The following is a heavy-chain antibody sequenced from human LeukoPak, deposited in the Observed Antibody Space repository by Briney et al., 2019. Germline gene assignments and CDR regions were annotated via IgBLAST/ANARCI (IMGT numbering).Heavy chain of an antibody. CDR1: GGTFSSYA. J-gene: IGHJ5*02. D-gene: IGHD2-2*01. CDR3: ARDARGYCSSTSCYRGRKELTNWFDP. CDR2: IIPIFGTA. V-gene: IGHV1-69*05. Sequence: ASVKVSCKASGGTFSSYAISWVRQAPGQGLEWMGGIIPIFGTANYAQEFQGRVTITTDESTSTAYMELSSLRSEDTAVYYCARDARGYCSSTSCYRGRKELTNWFDPWGQGTLVTVSS.